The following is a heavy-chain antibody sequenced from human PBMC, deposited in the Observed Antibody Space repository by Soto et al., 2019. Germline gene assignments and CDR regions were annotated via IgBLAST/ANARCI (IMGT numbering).Heavy chain of an antibody. CDR1: GGSISGSSYY. V-gene: IGHV4-39*01. CDR3: ARLGTITIFGVVLKPSSFDY. CDR2: IYYSGST. D-gene: IGHD3-3*01. J-gene: IGHJ4*02. Sequence: PSETLSLTCTVSGGSISGSSYYWGWIRQPPGKGLEWIGSIYYSGSTYYNPSLKSRVTISVDTSKNQFSLKLSSVTAADTAVYYCARLGTITIFGVVLKPSSFDYWGQGTLVTVS.